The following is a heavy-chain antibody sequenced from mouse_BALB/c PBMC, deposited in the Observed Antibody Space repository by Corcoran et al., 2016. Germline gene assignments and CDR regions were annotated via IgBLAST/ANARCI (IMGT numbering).Heavy chain of an antibody. CDR3: AREPYAMDY. CDR1: GYTFTNYG. J-gene: IGHJ4*01. CDR2: INTYTGES. Sequence: QIQLVQSGPELKEPGATVKIPCKASGYTFTNYGMNWVKQAPGKGLKWMGCINTYTGESTYADDFKGRCAFTLETSASTAYLQINNLKNEDTATYFCAREPYAMDYWGQGTSVTVSS. V-gene: IGHV9-3-1*01.